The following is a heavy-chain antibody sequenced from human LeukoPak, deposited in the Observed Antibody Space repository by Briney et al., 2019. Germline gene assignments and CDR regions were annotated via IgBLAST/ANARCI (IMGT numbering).Heavy chain of an antibody. CDR3: AGGRTDIVVVPATLRNYYSDY. J-gene: IGHJ4*02. CDR2: IMPMFGKT. D-gene: IGHD2-2*01. V-gene: IGHV1-69*04. CDR1: GGTFSSYD. Sequence: SVKVSCKASGGTFSSYDISWVQQAPGQGLEWMGRIMPMFGKTNYAQKFQGRVTTTADKATSTAYMELRRLRSEDTAVYYCAGGRTDIVVVPATLRNYYSDYWGQGTLVTVSS.